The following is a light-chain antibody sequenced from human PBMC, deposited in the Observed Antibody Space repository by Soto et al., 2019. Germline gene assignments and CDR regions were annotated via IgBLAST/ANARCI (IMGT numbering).Light chain of an antibody. J-gene: IGKJ5*01. CDR1: QSVSSN. CDR2: SAS. V-gene: IGKV3-15*01. Sequence: EIVMTQSPANLSVSPGERATLSCRAGQSVSSNLAWYQQKPGQAPRLLIYSASTRATGIPARFSGSGSGTEFTLTISSLEPEDFAVYYCQQRSNWPLTFGQGTRLEV. CDR3: QQRSNWPLT.